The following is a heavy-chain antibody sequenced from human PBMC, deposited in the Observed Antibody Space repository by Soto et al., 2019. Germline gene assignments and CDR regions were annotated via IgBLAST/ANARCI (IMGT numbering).Heavy chain of an antibody. D-gene: IGHD3-22*01. CDR3: AKAREWDNVLIVQGDAFDI. CDR2: ISGSGGST. J-gene: IGHJ3*02. V-gene: IGHV3-23*01. Sequence: PGGSLRLSCAASGFTFSSYAMSWVRQAPGKGLEWVSAISGSGGSTYYADSVKGRFTISRDNSKNTLYLQMNSLRAEDTAVYYCAKAREWDNVLIVQGDAFDIWGQGTMVTVSS. CDR1: GFTFSSYA.